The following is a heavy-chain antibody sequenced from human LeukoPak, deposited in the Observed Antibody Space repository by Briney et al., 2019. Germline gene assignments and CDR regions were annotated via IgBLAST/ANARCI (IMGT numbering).Heavy chain of an antibody. Sequence: SETLSLTCAVYGGSFSGYYWGWIRQPPGKGLEWVGSIYYSGSTYYNPSLKSRVTISVDTSKNQFSLKLSSVTAADTAVYYCARAGSYCGGDCQGPIDYWGQGTLVTVSS. CDR2: IYYSGST. V-gene: IGHV4-34*01. D-gene: IGHD2-21*02. CDR1: GGSFSGYY. CDR3: ARAGSYCGGDCQGPIDY. J-gene: IGHJ4*02.